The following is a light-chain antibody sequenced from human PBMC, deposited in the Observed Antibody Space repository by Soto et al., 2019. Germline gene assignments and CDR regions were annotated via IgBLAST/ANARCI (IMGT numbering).Light chain of an antibody. J-gene: IGKJ1*01. Sequence: IVMTQSPATLSVSPGERATLSCRASQSVNSNLAWYQQKPGQAPRLLISGASTRATGIPARFSGSGSETEFTLTISSLQSEYFAVYYCQQYNNWWTFGQGTKVE. V-gene: IGKV3-15*01. CDR2: GAS. CDR3: QQYNNWWT. CDR1: QSVNSN.